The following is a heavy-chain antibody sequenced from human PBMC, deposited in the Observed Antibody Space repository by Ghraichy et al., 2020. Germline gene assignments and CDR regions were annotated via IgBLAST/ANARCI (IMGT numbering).Heavy chain of an antibody. CDR1: GGTFSSYA. V-gene: IGHV1-69*13. CDR3: AGGVGATSNNYYYYMDV. Sequence: SVKVSCKASGGTFSSYAISWVRQAPGQGLEWMGGIIPIFGTANYAQKFQGRVTITADESTSTAYMELSSLRSEDTAVYYCAGGVGATSNNYYYYMDVWGKGTTVTVSS. J-gene: IGHJ6*03. D-gene: IGHD1-26*01. CDR2: IIPIFGTA.